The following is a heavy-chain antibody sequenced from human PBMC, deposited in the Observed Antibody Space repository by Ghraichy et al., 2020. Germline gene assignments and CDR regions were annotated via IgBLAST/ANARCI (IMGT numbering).Heavy chain of an antibody. D-gene: IGHD3-3*01. Sequence: GGSLRLSCAASGFTFSSYAMHWVRQAPGKGLEWVAVISYDGSNKYYADSVKGRFTISRDNSKNTLYLQMNSLRAEDTAVYYCARDDPLEWLSLDYWGQGTLVTVSS. CDR3: ARDDPLEWLSLDY. J-gene: IGHJ4*02. CDR1: GFTFSSYA. CDR2: ISYDGSNK. V-gene: IGHV3-30-3*01.